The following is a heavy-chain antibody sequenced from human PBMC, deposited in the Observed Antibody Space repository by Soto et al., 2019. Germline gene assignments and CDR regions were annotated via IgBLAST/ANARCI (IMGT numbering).Heavy chain of an antibody. J-gene: IGHJ4*02. V-gene: IGHV3-23*01. D-gene: IGHD6-19*01. Sequence: PGGSLRLSCAASGFTFGSHAMSWVRQAPGKGLEWVSAISGSGGSTNYADSVKGRFTISRDNSKNTVYLQMSSLRVDDTAVYYCAKDRSSGWYRPDAFDDWAQGILVTVFS. CDR2: ISGSGGST. CDR1: GFTFGSHA. CDR3: AKDRSSGWYRPDAFDD.